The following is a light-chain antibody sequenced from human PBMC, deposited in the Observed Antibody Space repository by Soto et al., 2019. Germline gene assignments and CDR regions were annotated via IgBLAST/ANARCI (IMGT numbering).Light chain of an antibody. V-gene: IGKV3-11*01. Sequence: IVLTQSPATLSVSPGERATLSCRASQSVSSYLNWYQQKPGQAPRLLIYDAYNRATGIPARFSGSGSGTDFTLTISSLEPEDLAVYYCQQRSNWPSVYTFGQGTKLEIK. CDR1: QSVSSY. CDR2: DAY. CDR3: QQRSNWPSVYT. J-gene: IGKJ2*01.